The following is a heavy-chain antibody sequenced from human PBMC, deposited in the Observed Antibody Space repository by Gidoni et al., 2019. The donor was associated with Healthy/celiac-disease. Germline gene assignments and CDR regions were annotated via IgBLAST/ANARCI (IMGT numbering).Heavy chain of an antibody. CDR3: AKSDSNYGYFDY. D-gene: IGHD4-4*01. V-gene: IGHV3-30*18. CDR2: ISYEGSNK. Sequence: QVQLVESGGGVVQPGRSLRLSCAASGFPFSSYGLHWVRQAPGKGLEWVAVISYEGSNKYYADSGKGRFTISRDNSKNTLYLQMNSLRAEDTAVYYCAKSDSNYGYFDYWGQGTLVTVSS. CDR1: GFPFSSYG. J-gene: IGHJ4*02.